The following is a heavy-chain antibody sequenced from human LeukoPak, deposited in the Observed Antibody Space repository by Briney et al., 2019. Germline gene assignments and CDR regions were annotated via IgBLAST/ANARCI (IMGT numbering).Heavy chain of an antibody. Sequence: PGGSLRLSCAASGFTFSSYWMSWVRQAPGKGLEWVANIKEDGSEKYYVDSVKGRFTISIDNAKNSLYLQMNSLRAENTAVYYCARGGGYHGWIDPWGQGTLVTVSS. CDR1: GFTFSSYW. CDR2: IKEDGSEK. D-gene: IGHD1-26*01. CDR3: ARGGGYHGWIDP. V-gene: IGHV3-7*01. J-gene: IGHJ5*02.